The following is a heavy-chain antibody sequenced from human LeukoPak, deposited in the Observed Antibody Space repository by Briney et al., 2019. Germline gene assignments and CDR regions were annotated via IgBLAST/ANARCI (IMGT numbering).Heavy chain of an antibody. CDR1: GFTFSSYG. V-gene: IGHV3-30*03. D-gene: IGHD6-6*01. J-gene: IGHJ4*02. CDR2: ISYDGSNK. CDR3: VTSYYFDY. Sequence: GGSLRLSCAASGFTFSSYGMHWVRQAPGKGLEWVAVISYDGSNKYYADSVKGRFTISRDNSKNTLYLQMNSLRAEDTAVYYCVTSYYFDYWGQGTLVTVSS.